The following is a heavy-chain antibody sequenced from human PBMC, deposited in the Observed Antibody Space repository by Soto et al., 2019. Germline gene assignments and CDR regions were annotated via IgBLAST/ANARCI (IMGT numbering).Heavy chain of an antibody. D-gene: IGHD3-10*01. V-gene: IGHV3-66*01. CDR1: GFTVSSNY. CDR3: ARDSFYYGSGSTMGAFDI. Sequence: ESGGGLVQPGGSLRLSCAASGFTVSSNYMSWVRQAPGKGLEWVSVIYSGGSTYYADSVKGRFTISRDNSKNTLYLQMNSLRAEDTAVYYCARDSFYYGSGSTMGAFDIWGQGTMVTVSS. CDR2: IYSGGST. J-gene: IGHJ3*02.